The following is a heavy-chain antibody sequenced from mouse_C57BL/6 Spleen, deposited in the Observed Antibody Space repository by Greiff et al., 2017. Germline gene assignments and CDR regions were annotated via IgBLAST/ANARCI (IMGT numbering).Heavy chain of an antibody. CDR2: IDPTDSET. CDR3: ARRDYSNSWYFDV. Sequence: QVQLQQPGAELVRPGSSVKLSCKASGYTFTSYWMHWVKQRPIQGLEWIGNIDPTDSETHSNQKFKDKATLTVDKSSSTAYMQLSSLTSEDSAVYYCARRDYSNSWYFDVWGTGTTVTVSS. D-gene: IGHD2-5*01. CDR1: GYTFTSYW. J-gene: IGHJ1*03. V-gene: IGHV1-52*01.